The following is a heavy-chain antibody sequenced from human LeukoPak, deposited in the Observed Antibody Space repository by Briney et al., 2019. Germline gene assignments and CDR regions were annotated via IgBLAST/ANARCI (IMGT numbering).Heavy chain of an antibody. CDR2: IYSGGST. CDR3: AREEQWLVIDY. V-gene: IGHV3-66*02. J-gene: IGHJ4*02. CDR1: GFTFSSYH. Sequence: GGSLRLSCAASGFTFSSYHMDWVRQAPGKGLEWVSVIYSGGSTYYADSVKGRFTISRDNSKNTLYLQMNSLRAEDTAVYYCAREEQWLVIDYWGQGTLVTVSS. D-gene: IGHD6-19*01.